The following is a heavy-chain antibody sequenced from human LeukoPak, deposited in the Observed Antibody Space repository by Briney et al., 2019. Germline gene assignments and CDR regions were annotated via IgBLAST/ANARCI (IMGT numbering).Heavy chain of an antibody. J-gene: IGHJ4*02. CDR3: ARGPYSYDSSGCFDY. V-gene: IGHV4-61*02. D-gene: IGHD3-22*01. CDR2: IYTSGST. Sequence: PSETLSLTCTVSGDSISSGNYYWSWLRQPAGKGLEWIGRIYTSGSTNYNPSLKSRVTISVDTSKNQFSLRLNSVTATATAMYYCARGPYSYDSSGCFDYWGQGALVTVSS. CDR1: GDSISSGNYY.